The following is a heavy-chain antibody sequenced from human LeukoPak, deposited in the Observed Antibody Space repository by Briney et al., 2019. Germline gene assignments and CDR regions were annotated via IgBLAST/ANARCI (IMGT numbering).Heavy chain of an antibody. V-gene: IGHV1-18*01. D-gene: IGHD4-17*01. CDR1: GYTFTSYG. CDR2: ISAYNGNT. CDR3: ARDRGHDYGDYDGFDY. Sequence: GASVKVSCKASGYTFTSYGISWVRQAPGQGLEWMGWISAYNGNTNYAQKLQGRVTMTTDTSTSTAYMELRSLRSDDTAVYYCARDRGHDYGDYDGFDYWGQGTLVTVSS. J-gene: IGHJ4*02.